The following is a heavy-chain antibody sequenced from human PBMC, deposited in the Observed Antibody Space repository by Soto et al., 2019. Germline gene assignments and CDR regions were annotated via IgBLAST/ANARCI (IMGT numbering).Heavy chain of an antibody. CDR3: AKGISITMIVVVITYFDY. V-gene: IGHV3-23*01. D-gene: IGHD3-22*01. Sequence: GGSLRLSCAASGFTFSSYAMSWVRQAPGKGLEWVSAISGSGGSTYYADSVKGRFTISRDNSKNTLYLQMNSLRAEDTAVYYCAKGISITMIVVVITYFDYWGQGTLVTVSS. CDR2: ISGSGGST. CDR1: GFTFSSYA. J-gene: IGHJ4*02.